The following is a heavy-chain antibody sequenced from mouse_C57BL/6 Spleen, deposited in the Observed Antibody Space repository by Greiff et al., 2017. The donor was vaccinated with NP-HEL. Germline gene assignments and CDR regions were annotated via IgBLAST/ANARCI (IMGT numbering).Heavy chain of an antibody. Sequence: VKLQESGAELVKPGASVKISCKASGYAFSSYWMNWVKQRPGKGLEWIGQIYPGDGDTNYNGKFKGKATLTADKSSSTAYMQLSSLTSEDSAVYFCARKSLYAMYYRGQGTSVTVSS. V-gene: IGHV1-80*01. CDR2: IYPGDGDT. D-gene: IGHD6-1*01. CDR3: ARKSLYAMYY. J-gene: IGHJ4*01. CDR1: GYAFSSYW.